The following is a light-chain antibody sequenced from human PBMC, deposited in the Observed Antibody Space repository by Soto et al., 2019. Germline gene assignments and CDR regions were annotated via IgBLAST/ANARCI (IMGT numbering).Light chain of an antibody. CDR1: QSVDSL. V-gene: IGKV3-15*01. Sequence: EIVMTQYTATLSVSPGETATLSCKTSQSVDSLLAWYQQKPGQAPRLLIYGASTRATGIPARFSGSGSGTEFTLTISSLQSEDFAVYYCQQYNNWPPGFGQGTRLE. CDR2: GAS. J-gene: IGKJ5*01. CDR3: QQYNNWPPG.